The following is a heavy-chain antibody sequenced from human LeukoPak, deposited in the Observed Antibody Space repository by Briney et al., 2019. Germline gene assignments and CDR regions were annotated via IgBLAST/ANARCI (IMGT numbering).Heavy chain of an antibody. Sequence: GGSLRLSCAAAGFTFSDYWMTWVRQFPGQGLEWVANIKQDGSESYYVDSVKGRFTISRDNAKNTLYLQMNSLRAEDTAVYYCARISVINSVWGKGTTVTVSS. CDR1: GFTFSDYW. D-gene: IGHD3-22*01. J-gene: IGHJ6*04. CDR2: IKQDGSES. CDR3: ARISVINSV. V-gene: IGHV3-7*01.